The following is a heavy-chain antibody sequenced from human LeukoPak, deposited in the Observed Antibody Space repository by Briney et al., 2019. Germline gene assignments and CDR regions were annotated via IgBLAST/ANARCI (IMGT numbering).Heavy chain of an antibody. CDR3: ARFRSGYYYYGMDV. V-gene: IGHV4-34*01. CDR1: GGSFSGYY. J-gene: IGHJ6*02. Sequence: SETLSLTCAVYGGSFSGYYWRWIRQPPGKGLEWIGEINHSGSTNYNPSLKSRVTISVDTSKNQFSLKLSSVTAADTAVYYCARFRSGYYYYGMDVWGQGTTVTVSS. CDR2: INHSGST. D-gene: IGHD3-3*01.